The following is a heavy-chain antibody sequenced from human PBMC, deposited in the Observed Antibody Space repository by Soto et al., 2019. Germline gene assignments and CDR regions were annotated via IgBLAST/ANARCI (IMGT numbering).Heavy chain of an antibody. V-gene: IGHV3-30*18. CDR1: GFTFSSYG. D-gene: IGHD6-13*01. J-gene: IGHJ6*02. Sequence: PGGSLRLSCAASGFTFSSYGMHWVRQAPGKGLEWVAVISYDGSNKYYADSVKGRFTISRDNSKNALYLQMNSLRAEDTAVYYGAKQLAAAGSPPISYGMDVWGQGTTVTVSS. CDR2: ISYDGSNK. CDR3: AKQLAAAGSPPISYGMDV.